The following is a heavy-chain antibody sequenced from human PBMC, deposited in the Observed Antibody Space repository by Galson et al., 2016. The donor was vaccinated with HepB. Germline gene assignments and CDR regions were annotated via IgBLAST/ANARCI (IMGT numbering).Heavy chain of an antibody. J-gene: IGHJ4*02. Sequence: PALVKPTQTLTLTCTFSGFSVSTSGEGVGWIRQPPGKALEWLALIYRDDDKLYSPSLKSRPTITKDTSKNQVVHTMTNMDPVDTATYNCAHRPDTPDYYDLIFDYWGQGTLVTVSS. D-gene: IGHD3-22*01. V-gene: IGHV2-5*02. CDR2: IYRDDDK. CDR1: GFSVSTSGEG. CDR3: AHRPDTPDYYDLIFDY.